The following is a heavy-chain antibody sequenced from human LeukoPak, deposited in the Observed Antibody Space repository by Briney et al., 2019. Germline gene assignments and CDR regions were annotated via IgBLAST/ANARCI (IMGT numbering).Heavy chain of an antibody. D-gene: IGHD3-10*01. CDR3: VRDRELNY. J-gene: IGHJ4*02. CDR1: GGSISIYY. CDR2: IYNSGST. Sequence: SETLSLTCTVSGGSISIYYWSWVRQPPGKGLEWTGYIYNSGSTNYNPSLKSRVTISVDTSKNQFSLNLDSVTAADTAVYYCVRDRELNYWGQGTLVTVSS. V-gene: IGHV4-59*01.